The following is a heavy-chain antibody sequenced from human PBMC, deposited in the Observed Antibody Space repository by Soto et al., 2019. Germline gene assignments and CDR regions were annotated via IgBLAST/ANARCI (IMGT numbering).Heavy chain of an antibody. Sequence: QVQLQQWGAGLLKPSETLSLTCAVYGGSFRGYYWSWIRQPPGKGLELIGEIDHRGSTNYNPSLKSRVTISVDTSKNQFSLKLSSVTAADTAVYYCARDKTEVTTFVYYYYGMDVWGQGTTVTVSS. CDR1: GGSFRGYY. J-gene: IGHJ6*02. CDR2: IDHRGST. CDR3: ARDKTEVTTFVYYYYGMDV. D-gene: IGHD3-16*01. V-gene: IGHV4-34*01.